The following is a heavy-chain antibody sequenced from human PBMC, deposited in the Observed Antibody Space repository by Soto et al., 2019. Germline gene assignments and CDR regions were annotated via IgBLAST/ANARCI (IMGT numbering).Heavy chain of an antibody. CDR3: ARAHGGDYDFWSGPIDY. CDR2: IYYSGST. D-gene: IGHD3-3*01. Sequence: PSETLSLTCTVSGGSISSYYWSWIRQPPGKGLEWIGYIYYSGSTNYNPSLKSRVTISVDTSKNQFSLKLSSVTAADTAVYYCARAHGGDYDFWSGPIDYWGQGTLVTVSS. J-gene: IGHJ4*02. V-gene: IGHV4-59*01. CDR1: GGSISSYY.